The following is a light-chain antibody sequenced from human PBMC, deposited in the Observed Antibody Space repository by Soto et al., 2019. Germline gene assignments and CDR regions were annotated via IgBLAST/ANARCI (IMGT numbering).Light chain of an antibody. CDR2: DND. J-gene: IGLJ2*01. CDR1: SSNIGRNY. V-gene: IGLV1-51*01. Sequence: QSVLTQPPSVSAAPGQKVTISCSGSSSNIGRNYVSWYQHLPGTAPKLLIYDNDKRPSGIPDRFSGSKSGTSATLGITGLQTGDEADYYCGAWDNSLSVVVFVGGTKLTVL. CDR3: GAWDNSLSVVV.